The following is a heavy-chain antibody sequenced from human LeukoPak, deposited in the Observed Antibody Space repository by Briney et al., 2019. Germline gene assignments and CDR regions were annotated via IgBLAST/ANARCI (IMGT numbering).Heavy chain of an antibody. CDR1: GGSFSGYY. CDR3: ARGGRITRYFDY. CDR2: INHSGST. Sequence: PSETLSLTCAVYGGSFSGYYWSWIRQPPGKGLEWIGEINHSGSTNYNPSLKSRVTISVDTSKNQFSLKLSSVTAADTAMYYCARGGRITRYFDYWGQGTLVTVSS. J-gene: IGHJ4*02. D-gene: IGHD3-3*01. V-gene: IGHV4-34*01.